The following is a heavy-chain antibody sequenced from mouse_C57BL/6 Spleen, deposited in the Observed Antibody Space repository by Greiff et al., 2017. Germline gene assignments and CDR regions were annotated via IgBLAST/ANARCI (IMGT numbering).Heavy chain of an antibody. CDR1: GYAFSSSW. D-gene: IGHD1-1*01. CDR2: IYPGDGDT. Sequence: QVQLQQSGPELVKPGASVKISCKASGYAFSSSWMNWVKQRPGKGLEWIGRIYPGDGDTNYNGKFKGKATLTADISSSTAYMQLSSLTSEDSAVYFCARETTVVAPYAMDYWGQGTSVTVSS. J-gene: IGHJ4*01. CDR3: ARETTVVAPYAMDY. V-gene: IGHV1-82*01.